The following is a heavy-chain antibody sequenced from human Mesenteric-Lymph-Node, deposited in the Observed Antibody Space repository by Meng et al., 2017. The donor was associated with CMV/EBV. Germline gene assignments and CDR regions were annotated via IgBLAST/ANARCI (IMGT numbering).Heavy chain of an antibody. CDR2: INSEGSST. V-gene: IGHV3-74*01. Sequence: GESLKISCAASGFTFSSYWMQWVRQPPGKGLAWVSRINSEGSSTTYADSVRGRFTISRDNAKNTLYLQMNSLRAEDTAVYYCARDLQRSTSLDYWGQGTLVTVSS. J-gene: IGHJ4*02. CDR1: GFTFSSYW. CDR3: ARDLQRSTSLDY. D-gene: IGHD2-2*01.